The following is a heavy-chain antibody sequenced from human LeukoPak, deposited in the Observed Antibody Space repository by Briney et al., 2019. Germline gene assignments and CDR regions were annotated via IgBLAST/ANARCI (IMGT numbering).Heavy chain of an antibody. CDR2: INPNSGGT. CDR3: ARSFPGYYGSGSYLGWFDP. D-gene: IGHD3-10*01. V-gene: IGHV1-2*02. CDR1: GYTFTGYY. J-gene: IGHJ5*02. Sequence: GASVKVSCKASGYTFTGYYMHWVRQAPGQGLEWMGWINPNSGGTNYAQKFQGRVTMTRDTSISTAYMELSRLRSEDTAVYYCARSFPGYYGSGSYLGWFDPWGQGTLVTVSS.